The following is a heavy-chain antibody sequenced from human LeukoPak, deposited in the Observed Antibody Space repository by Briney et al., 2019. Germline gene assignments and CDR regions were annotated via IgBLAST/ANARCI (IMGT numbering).Heavy chain of an antibody. CDR2: IIPIFGTA. D-gene: IGHD6-19*01. CDR1: GGTFSSYA. Sequence: SVKVSCKASGGTFSSYAISWVQQAPGQGLEWMGGIIPIFGTANYAQKLQGRVTMTTDTSTSTAYMELRSLRSDDTAVYYCARNPGWYAFDIWGQGTMVTVSS. V-gene: IGHV1-69*05. J-gene: IGHJ3*02. CDR3: ARNPGWYAFDI.